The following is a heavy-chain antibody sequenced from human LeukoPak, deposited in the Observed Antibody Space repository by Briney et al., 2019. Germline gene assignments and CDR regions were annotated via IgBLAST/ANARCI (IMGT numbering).Heavy chain of an antibody. CDR2: VYYSGST. CDR3: ARSIIGTRSKFDY. CDR1: GXSISSYY. D-gene: IGHD1/OR15-1a*01. V-gene: IGHV4-59*08. J-gene: IGHJ4*02. Sequence: TSETLSLTCTVSGXSISSYYWSWIRQPPGKGLEWIGYVYYSGSTNYNPSLKSRVTISVDTSKNHFSLKLSSVTAADTAVYSCARSIIGTRSKFDYWGQGTLVTVSS.